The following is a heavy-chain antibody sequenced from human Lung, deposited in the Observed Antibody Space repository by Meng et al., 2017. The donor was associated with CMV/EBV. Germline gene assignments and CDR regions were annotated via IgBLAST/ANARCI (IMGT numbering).Heavy chain of an antibody. V-gene: IGHV3-7*01. Sequence: GGSLRLXCIASGFTFSNSYMSWIRQPPGKGLEWVANIKYDGSEKAYVGSVKGRFTISRDNTKNSLYLQMNSLTAEDTAVYYCARDPHFGALDYLGQGTLVTVSS. CDR3: ARDPHFGALDY. D-gene: IGHD3-10*01. J-gene: IGHJ4*02. CDR2: IKYDGSEK. CDR1: GFTFSNSY.